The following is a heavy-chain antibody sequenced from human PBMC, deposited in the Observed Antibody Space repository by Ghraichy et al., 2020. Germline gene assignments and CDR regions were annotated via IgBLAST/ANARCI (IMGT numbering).Heavy chain of an antibody. J-gene: IGHJ4*02. CDR3: AKGGLGRRPGLVY. Sequence: GGSLRLSCGASGFSFSSYAMTWARQAPGKGLEYVSSISEGDGITYYSDSVKGRFTISRDNSKNTLYLQLNSLRAEDTAVYYCAKGGLGRRPGLVYWGQGTLVTVSS. CDR2: ISEGDGIT. CDR1: GFSFSSYA. V-gene: IGHV3-23*01.